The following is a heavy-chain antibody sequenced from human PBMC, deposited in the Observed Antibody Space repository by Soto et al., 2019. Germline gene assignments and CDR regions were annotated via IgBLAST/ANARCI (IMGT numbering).Heavy chain of an antibody. Sequence: QVQLQQWGAGLLKPSETLSLTCAVYGGSFSGYYWSWIRQPPGKGLEWIGEINHSGTTNYNPSLKSRVTVSVDTSKIQSSLKVSSLTAADKAVYLCAREYCADGVIDYWGQGTLVTFSS. CDR2: INHSGTT. D-gene: IGHD3-10*01. V-gene: IGHV4-34*01. CDR1: GGSFSGYY. J-gene: IGHJ4*02. CDR3: AREYCADGVIDY.